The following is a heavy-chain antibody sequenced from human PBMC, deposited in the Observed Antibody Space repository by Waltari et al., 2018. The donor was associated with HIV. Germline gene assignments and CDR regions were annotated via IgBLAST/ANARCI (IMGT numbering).Heavy chain of an antibody. D-gene: IGHD3-9*01. CDR3: ASNDRPVYFFDY. CDR1: GYSLTQLS. CDR2: FDPEGAET. V-gene: IGHV1-24*01. J-gene: IGHJ4*01. Sequence: QVVLIESGAEVKQPGGSVKVSCKVAGYSLTQLSMHWVRQAPGKGLEWMGGFDPEGAETIYAQKFQGKLSMTEDTSTDTAYMELRGLSSDDTAVYYCASNDRPVYFFDYWSHGTLVTVSS.